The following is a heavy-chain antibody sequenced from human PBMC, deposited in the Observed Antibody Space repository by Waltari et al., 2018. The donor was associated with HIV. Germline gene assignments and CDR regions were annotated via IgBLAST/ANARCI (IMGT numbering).Heavy chain of an antibody. V-gene: IGHV3-33*01. CDR3: ARKVYYYYYMDV. CDR2: IWYDGSNK. CDR1: GFTFSSYG. J-gene: IGHJ6*03. Sequence: QVQLVESGGGVVQPGRSLRLSCAASGFTFSSYGMHWVRQAPGKGLEWGGVIWYDGSNKYYADSVKGRFTISRDKSKNALYLQMNSLRAEDTAVYYCARKVYYYYYMDVWGKGTTVTVSS.